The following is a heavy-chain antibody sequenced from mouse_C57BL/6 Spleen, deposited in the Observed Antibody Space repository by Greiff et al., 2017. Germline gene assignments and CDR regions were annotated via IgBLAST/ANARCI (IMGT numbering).Heavy chain of an antibody. J-gene: IGHJ2*01. CDR1: GFTFSSYA. CDR2: ISSGCDYI. Sequence: EVMLVESGEGLVKPGGSLKLSCAASGFTFSSYAMSWVRQTPEKRLEWVAYISSGCDYIYYADTVKGRFTISRDNARNTLYLQMSSLKSEDTAMYYCTRDGGRGNFDYWGQGTTLTVSS. CDR3: TRDGGRGNFDY. V-gene: IGHV5-9-1*02. D-gene: IGHD2-3*01.